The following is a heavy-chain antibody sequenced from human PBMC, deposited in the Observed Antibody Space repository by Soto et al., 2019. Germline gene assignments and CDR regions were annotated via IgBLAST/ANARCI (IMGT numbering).Heavy chain of an antibody. Sequence: EASVKVSCKASGYTFTSYYMHWVRQAPGQGLEWMGIINPSGGSTSYAQKFQGRVTMTRDTSTSTVYMELSSLRSEDTAVYYCARVRSSGWYEGYKGYYYGMDVWGQGTTVTVSS. J-gene: IGHJ6*02. CDR2: INPSGGST. CDR1: GYTFTSYY. V-gene: IGHV1-46*01. D-gene: IGHD6-19*01. CDR3: ARVRSSGWYEGYKGYYYGMDV.